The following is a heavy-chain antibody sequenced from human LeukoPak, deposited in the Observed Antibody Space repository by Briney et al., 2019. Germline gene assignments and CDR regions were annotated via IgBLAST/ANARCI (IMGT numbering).Heavy chain of an antibody. V-gene: IGHV3-7*01. CDR2: IKQDGSEK. CDR1: GFTFSSYW. J-gene: IGHJ4*02. D-gene: IGHD3-3*01. Sequence: PGGSLRLSCAASGFTFSSYWMSWVRQAPGKGLEWVANIKQDGSEKYYVDSVKGRFTISRDNAKNSLYLQMNSLRAEDTAVYYCARVKTYYDFWSGSTVLDYWGQGTPVTVSS. CDR3: ARVKTYYDFWSGSTVLDY.